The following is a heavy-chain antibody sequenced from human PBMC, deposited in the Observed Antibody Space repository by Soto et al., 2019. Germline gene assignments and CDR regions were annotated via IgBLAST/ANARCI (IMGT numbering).Heavy chain of an antibody. CDR3: AKDRPDILTGYWDS. Sequence: PGGSLRLSCAASGFTVSSKYMTWVRQAPGKGLEWVAVISYDGSNKYYADSVKGRFTISRDNSKNTLYLQMNSLRAEDTAVYYCAKDRPDILTGYWDSWGQGPLVTVS. CDR2: ISYDGSNK. D-gene: IGHD3-9*01. V-gene: IGHV3-30*18. CDR1: GFTVSSKY. J-gene: IGHJ5*02.